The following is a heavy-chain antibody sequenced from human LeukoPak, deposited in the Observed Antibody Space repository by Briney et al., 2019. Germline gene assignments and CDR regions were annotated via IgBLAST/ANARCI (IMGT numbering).Heavy chain of an antibody. Sequence: SETLSLTCTVSGYSISSGYYWGWIRQPPGKGLEWIGSIYHSGSTNYNPSLKSRVTISVDTSKNQFSLKLSSVTAADTAVYYCAREGEYSSSWYDSGGYYYYYMDVWGKGTTVTVSS. V-gene: IGHV4-38-2*02. D-gene: IGHD6-13*01. J-gene: IGHJ6*03. CDR3: AREGEYSSSWYDSGGYYYYYMDV. CDR2: IYHSGST. CDR1: GYSISSGYY.